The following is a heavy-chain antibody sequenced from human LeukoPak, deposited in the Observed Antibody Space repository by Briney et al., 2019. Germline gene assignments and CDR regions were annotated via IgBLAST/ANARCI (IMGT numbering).Heavy chain of an antibody. CDR1: GFTFSTYG. D-gene: IGHD1-7*01. Sequence: GGSLRLSCAASGFTFSTYGMHWVRQAPGKGLEWLAFIRNDGSNKYYADSVKGRFTNSRDNSKNTVYLQMDSLRTEDTAVYYCARTNSFGMDVWGQGTTVTVSS. V-gene: IGHV3-30*02. CDR2: IRNDGSNK. CDR3: ARTNSFGMDV. J-gene: IGHJ6*02.